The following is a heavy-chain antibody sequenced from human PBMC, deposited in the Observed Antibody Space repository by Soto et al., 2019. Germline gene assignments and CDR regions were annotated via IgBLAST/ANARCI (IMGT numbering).Heavy chain of an antibody. CDR2: VYYSGST. CDR3: ARHQYYYDSSGYTLDY. Sequence: SETLSVTSTVPVGSSSSSTYYWGWILQPPGKGLEWIGSVYYSGSTYYNPSLKSRVTISVDTSNNQFSLKLNSVTAADTAVYYCARHQYYYDSSGYTLDYWGQGTLVTVSS. CDR1: VGSSSSSTYY. V-gene: IGHV4-39*01. D-gene: IGHD3-22*01. J-gene: IGHJ4*02.